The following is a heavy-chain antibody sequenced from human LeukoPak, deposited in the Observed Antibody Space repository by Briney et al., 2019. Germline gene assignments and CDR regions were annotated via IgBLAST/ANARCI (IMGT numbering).Heavy chain of an antibody. CDR1: GYTFTGYY. CDR2: INPNSGGT. J-gene: IGHJ4*02. CDR3: ARPARHYYDSSGYYYGY. V-gene: IGHV1-2*02. D-gene: IGHD3-22*01. Sequence: ASVKVSCKASGYTFTGYYMHWVRQAPGQGLEWMGWINPNSGGTNYAQKFQGRVTMTRDTSISTAYMEPSRLRSDDTAVYYCARPARHYYDSSGYYYGYWGQGTLVTVSS.